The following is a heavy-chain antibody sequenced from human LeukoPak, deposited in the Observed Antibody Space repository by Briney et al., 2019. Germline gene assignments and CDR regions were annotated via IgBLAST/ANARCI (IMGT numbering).Heavy chain of an antibody. V-gene: IGHV3-23*01. CDR1: GFTFSSYA. D-gene: IGHD1-26*01. CDR2: ISASGGST. Sequence: GGSLRLSCVVSGFTFSSYAMNWVRQAPGKGLEWVSGISASGGSTYYTNSVKGRFTISRDNSKNTLFMQVNSLRDEDTALYYCAKYVGPSGSNYYGLDVWGQGTAVTVSS. CDR3: AKYVGPSGSNYYGLDV. J-gene: IGHJ6*02.